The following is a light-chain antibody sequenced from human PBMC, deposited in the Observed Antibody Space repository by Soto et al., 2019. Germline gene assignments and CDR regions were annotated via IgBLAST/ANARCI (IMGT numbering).Light chain of an antibody. Sequence: DIQMTQSPSSLSASVGDRVTITCQASQDISNYLNWYQQKPGKAPKLLIYDACNLETGVPSRFSGSRSGTDFTFTISNLQPEDIATYYCQQYDNLPSITFGQGTRLEIK. CDR3: QQYDNLPSIT. CDR1: QDISNY. V-gene: IGKV1-33*01. CDR2: DAC. J-gene: IGKJ5*01.